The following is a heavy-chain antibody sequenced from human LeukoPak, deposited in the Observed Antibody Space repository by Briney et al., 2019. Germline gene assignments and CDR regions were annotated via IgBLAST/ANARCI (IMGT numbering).Heavy chain of an antibody. Sequence: SETLSLTCTVSGGSISSYYWSWIRQPPGKGLERIGYIYYSGSTNYNPSLKSRVTLSVDTSKNQFSLKLSSVTAADTAVYYCARGEAYDILTGYNSYYFDYWGQGTLVTVSS. CDR2: IYYSGST. V-gene: IGHV4-59*01. D-gene: IGHD3-9*01. CDR3: ARGEAYDILTGYNSYYFDY. J-gene: IGHJ4*02. CDR1: GGSISSYY.